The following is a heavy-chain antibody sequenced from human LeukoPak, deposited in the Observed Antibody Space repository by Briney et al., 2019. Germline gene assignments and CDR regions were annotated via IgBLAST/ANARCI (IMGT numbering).Heavy chain of an antibody. CDR2: ISSSSSYI. D-gene: IGHD2-2*01. CDR3: ARDFLSDENQLRLAAPFDY. Sequence: GGSLRLSCATSGFTFSNYAIHWVRQAPGKGLEWVSSISSSSSYIYYADSVKGRFTTSRDDAQNSLYLQMNSLRAEDTAVYYCARDFLSDENQLRLAAPFDYWGQGTLVTVSS. CDR1: GFTFSNYA. J-gene: IGHJ4*02. V-gene: IGHV3-21*01.